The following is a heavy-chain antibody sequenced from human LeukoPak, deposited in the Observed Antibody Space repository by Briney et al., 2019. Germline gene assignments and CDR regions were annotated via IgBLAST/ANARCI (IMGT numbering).Heavy chain of an antibody. V-gene: IGHV3-53*05. CDR2: IYSGGST. CDR1: GFTVSSNY. J-gene: IGHJ4*02. D-gene: IGHD4-23*01. CDR3: ARGWVTSDY. Sequence: PGGSLRLSCAASGFTVSSNYMSWVRQVLGKGLEWVSVIYSGGSTYYEDSVKGRFTISRDNSKNMLYLQMNSLRAEDTAVYYCARGWVTSDYWGQGTLVTVSS.